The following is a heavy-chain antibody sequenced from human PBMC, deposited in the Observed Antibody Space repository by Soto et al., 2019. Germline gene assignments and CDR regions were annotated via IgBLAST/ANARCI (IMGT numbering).Heavy chain of an antibody. CDR3: ARAPKVSGSSQTRPDF. CDR2: ISQSGNT. J-gene: IGHJ4*02. Sequence: LTCSIYSGSFSGYYWSWIRQPPGKGLEWIGEISQSGNTNYSPSLKSRVSISIDTSKKQFSLNLASVSAADTAVYYCARAPKVSGSSQTRPDFWGQG. D-gene: IGHD6-6*01. V-gene: IGHV4-34*01. CDR1: SGSFSGYY.